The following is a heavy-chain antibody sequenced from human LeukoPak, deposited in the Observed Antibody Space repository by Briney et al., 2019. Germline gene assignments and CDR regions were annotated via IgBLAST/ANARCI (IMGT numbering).Heavy chain of an antibody. D-gene: IGHD6-13*01. Sequence: ASVKVSCKASGYTFTTYAMHWVRQAPGQRLEWMGWINAGNGNTKYSQKFQARVTITRDTSASTAYMELSSLRSEDTAVYYCARDPIGSRWPYYFDYWGQGSLVTVSS. V-gene: IGHV1-3*01. J-gene: IGHJ4*02. CDR2: INAGNGNT. CDR1: GYTFTTYA. CDR3: ARDPIGSRWPYYFDY.